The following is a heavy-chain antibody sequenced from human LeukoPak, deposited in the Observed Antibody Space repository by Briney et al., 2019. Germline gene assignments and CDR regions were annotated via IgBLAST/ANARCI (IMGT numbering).Heavy chain of an antibody. CDR3: ARDRYGNRYNYYYYGMDV. D-gene: IGHD3-16*02. V-gene: IGHV3-48*04. J-gene: IGHJ6*02. Sequence: GGSLRLSCAASGFTFSSYSMNWVRQAPGKGLEWVSYISSSSSTIYYADSVKGRFTISRDNAKNSLYLQMNSLRAEDTAVYYCARDRYGNRYNYYYYGMDVWGQGTTVTVSS. CDR1: GFTFSSYS. CDR2: ISSSSSTI.